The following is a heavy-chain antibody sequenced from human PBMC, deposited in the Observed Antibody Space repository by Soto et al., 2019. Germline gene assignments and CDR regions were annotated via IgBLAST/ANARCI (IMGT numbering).Heavy chain of an antibody. J-gene: IGHJ3*02. D-gene: IGHD3-22*01. Sequence: HPGGSLRLSCAASGFTFSSYEMNWVRQAPGKGLEWVSYISSSGSTIYYADSVKGRFTISRDNAKNSLYLQMNSLRAEDTAVYYCARVRHYASSGYYYVTRDAFDIWGQGTMVTV. V-gene: IGHV3-48*03. CDR1: GFTFSSYE. CDR3: ARVRHYASSGYYYVTRDAFDI. CDR2: ISSSGSTI.